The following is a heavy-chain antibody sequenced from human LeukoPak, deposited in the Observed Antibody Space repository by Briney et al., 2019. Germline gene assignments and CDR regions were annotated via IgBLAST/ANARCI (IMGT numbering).Heavy chain of an antibody. D-gene: IGHD3-22*01. V-gene: IGHV1-2*02. CDR1: GYTFTVYF. CDR3: ARELNYDSSGYYLDY. Sequence: GASVKVPCKASGYTFTVYFMHWVRQAPGQGLEWMGWINPNSGGTNYAQKFQGRVTMTRDTSISTAYMELSRLRSDDTAVYYCARELNYDSSGYYLDYWGQGTLVTVSS. J-gene: IGHJ4*02. CDR2: INPNSGGT.